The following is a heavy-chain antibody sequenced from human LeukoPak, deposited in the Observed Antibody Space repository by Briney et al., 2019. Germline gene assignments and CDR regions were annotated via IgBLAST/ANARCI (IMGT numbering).Heavy chain of an antibody. J-gene: IGHJ4*02. CDR1: GFTVSSNY. V-gene: IGHV3-66*01. Sequence: PGGSLRLSRAASGFTVSSNYISWVRQAPGQGLEWVSVIYSGGSTYNADSVKRRFTLSRHNSKNRLYLQMNSLRGEDTAVYYWASTFYGLSRPFWGEGTLVPVSS. D-gene: IGHD4-17*01. CDR3: ASTFYGLSRPF. CDR2: IYSGGST.